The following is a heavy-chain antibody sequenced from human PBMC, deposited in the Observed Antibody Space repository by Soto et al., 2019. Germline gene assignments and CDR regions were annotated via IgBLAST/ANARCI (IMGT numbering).Heavy chain of an antibody. D-gene: IGHD2-2*03. Sequence: ASVKVSCKASGYTFTSYGISWVRQAPGQGLEWMGWISAYNGNTNYAQKLQGRATMTTDTSTSTAYIELRSLRSDDTAVYYCARDGYCSSTSCYPIYYYYYGMDVWGQGTTVTVSS. CDR1: GYTFTSYG. V-gene: IGHV1-18*01. J-gene: IGHJ6*02. CDR2: ISAYNGNT. CDR3: ARDGYCSSTSCYPIYYYYYGMDV.